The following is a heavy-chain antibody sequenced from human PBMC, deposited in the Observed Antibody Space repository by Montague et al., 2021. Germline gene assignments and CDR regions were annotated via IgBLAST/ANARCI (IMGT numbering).Heavy chain of an antibody. Sequence: QSGAEVKKPGQSLTISCQASGYKFISNWIGWVRQTPDKGLEFMGIIYPGDADGRYSPSFQGRVTFSADTSNRTVYLHFASLQTSDTAIYYCARRGRYSGREDPLDLWGQGTLITVSS. D-gene: IGHD5-12*01. CDR1: GYKFISNW. J-gene: IGHJ5*02. CDR3: ARRGRYSGREDPLDL. CDR2: IYPGDADG. V-gene: IGHV5-51*01.